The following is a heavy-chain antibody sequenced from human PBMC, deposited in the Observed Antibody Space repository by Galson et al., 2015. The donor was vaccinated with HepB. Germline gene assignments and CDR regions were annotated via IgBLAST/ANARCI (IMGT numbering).Heavy chain of an antibody. CDR2: ISGSGGST. CDR3: AKAHLGIAARANDY. CDR1: GFTFSSYA. V-gene: IGHV3-23*01. J-gene: IGHJ4*02. Sequence: SLRLSCAASGFTFSSYAMSWVRQAPGKGLEWVSTISGSGGSTYYADSVKGRFTISRDNSKNTLYLQMNSLRAEDTAIYYCAKAHLGIAARANDYWGQRTLVTVSS. D-gene: IGHD6-6*01.